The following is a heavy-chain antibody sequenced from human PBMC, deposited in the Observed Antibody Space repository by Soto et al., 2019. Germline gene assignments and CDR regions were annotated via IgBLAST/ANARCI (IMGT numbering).Heavy chain of an antibody. CDR2: IYYSGST. CDR1: GGSISSYY. CDR3: ARARQQLVPSLDY. Sequence: SETLSLTCTVSGGSISSYYWSWIRQPPGKGLEWIGYIYYSGSTNYNPSLKSRVTISVDTSKNQFSLKLSSVTAADTAVYYCARARQQLVPSLDYWGQGTLVTVSS. J-gene: IGHJ4*02. D-gene: IGHD6-6*01. V-gene: IGHV4-59*01.